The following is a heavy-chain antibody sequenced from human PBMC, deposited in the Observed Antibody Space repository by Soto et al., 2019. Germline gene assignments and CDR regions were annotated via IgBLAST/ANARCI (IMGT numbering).Heavy chain of an antibody. V-gene: IGHV1-46*01. CDR3: ARSRAPGASDAFDI. J-gene: IGHJ3*02. CDR1: GYTFTRHY. CDR2: INPSGGSP. D-gene: IGHD2-8*02. Sequence: ASVKVSCKASGYTFTRHYIYWVRQAPGEGLQWMGFINPSGGSPVYPQKFQGTVTMTSDTSTTTVYMELSSLRSEDTGAYYCARSRAPGASDAFDIWGQGTMVTV.